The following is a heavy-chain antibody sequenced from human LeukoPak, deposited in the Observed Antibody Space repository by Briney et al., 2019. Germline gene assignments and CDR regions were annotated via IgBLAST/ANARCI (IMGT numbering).Heavy chain of an antibody. CDR2: IKQDGSDK. J-gene: IGHJ5*02. D-gene: IGHD3-3*01. CDR3: ARDAYDDASES. V-gene: IGHV3-7*01. Sequence: PGGSLRLSCAASGFTFSTYWISWVRQAPGKGLEWVANIKQDGSDKYYVDSVKGRFTISRDNAKKLVYLQMNSLRAEDTAVYYCARDAYDDASESWGQGTLVTVSS. CDR1: GFTFSTYW.